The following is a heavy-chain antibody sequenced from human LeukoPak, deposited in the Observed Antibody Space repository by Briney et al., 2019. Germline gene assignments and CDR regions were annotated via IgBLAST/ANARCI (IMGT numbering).Heavy chain of an antibody. Sequence: GGSLRLSCAASGFTFSSCWMSWVRQAPGKGLEWVANIKQDGSEKYYVDSVKGRFTISRDNAKNSLYLQMNSLRAEDTAVYYCAKASSLNTFDDWGQGTLVTVSS. V-gene: IGHV3-7*03. CDR3: AKASSLNTFDD. CDR2: IKQDGSEK. J-gene: IGHJ4*02. CDR1: GFTFSSCW.